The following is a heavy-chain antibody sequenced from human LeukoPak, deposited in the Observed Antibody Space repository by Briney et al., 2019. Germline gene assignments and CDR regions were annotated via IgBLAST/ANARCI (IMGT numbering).Heavy chain of an antibody. CDR3: ARNLVDYYGSGSFYYFDY. Sequence: GGSLRLSCVASGFIFSSYSMNWVRQAPGKGLEWVSYISSSSTTYYADSVKGRFTISRDNAKNSLYLQMNSLRAEDTAVYYCARNLVDYYGSGSFYYFDYWGQGTLVTVSS. V-gene: IGHV3-21*05. J-gene: IGHJ4*02. D-gene: IGHD3-10*01. CDR2: ISSSSTT. CDR1: GFIFSSYS.